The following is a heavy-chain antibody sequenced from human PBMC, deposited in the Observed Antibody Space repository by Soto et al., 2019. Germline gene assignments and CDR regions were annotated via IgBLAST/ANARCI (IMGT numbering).Heavy chain of an antibody. V-gene: IGHV1-8*01. CDR3: ARWEYSSSSYYYYYGMDV. CDR2: MNPNSGNT. CDR1: GYTFTSYD. D-gene: IGHD6-6*01. J-gene: IGHJ6*02. Sequence: ASVKVSCKASGYTFTSYDINWVRQATGQGLEWMGWMNPNSGNTGYAQKFQGRVTMTRNTSISTAYMELSSLRSEDTAVYYCARWEYSSSSYYYYYGMDVWGQGTTVTVSS.